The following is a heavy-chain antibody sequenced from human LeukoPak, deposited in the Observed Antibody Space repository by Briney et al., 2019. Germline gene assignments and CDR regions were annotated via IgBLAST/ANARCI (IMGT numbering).Heavy chain of an antibody. CDR2: ISSDGSNT. J-gene: IGHJ4*02. V-gene: IGHV3-74*01. CDR3: VRSMSGRNDF. CDR1: GFTFSSYW. Sequence: GGSLRLSCAASGFTFSSYWMHWVRQAPGKGLVWVSRISSDGSNTGYADSVRGRFTISRDNAKNTLSLQMNSLTAEDTAVYYCVRSMSGRNDFWGQGTLVTVSS. D-gene: IGHD3-3*01.